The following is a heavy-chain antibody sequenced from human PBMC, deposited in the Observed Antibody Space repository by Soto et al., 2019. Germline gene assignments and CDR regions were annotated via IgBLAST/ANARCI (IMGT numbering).Heavy chain of an antibody. D-gene: IGHD3-22*01. J-gene: IGHJ4*02. Sequence: ETLSLTCTVSGGSITGYYWNWIRQPPGKGLEWIGYIYYSGSPNYNPSLKSRVTISVDTSKNQFSLNLSSVTAADTAVYYCAAWGYFDRSGQFDYWGQGTLVTVSS. CDR1: GGSITGYY. V-gene: IGHV4-59*08. CDR2: IYYSGSP. CDR3: AAWGYFDRSGQFDY.